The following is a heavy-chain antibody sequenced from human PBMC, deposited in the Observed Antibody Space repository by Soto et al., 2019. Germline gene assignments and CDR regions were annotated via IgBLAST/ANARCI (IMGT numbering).Heavy chain of an antibody. Sequence: QVQLVQSGAEVKKPGASVKVSCKASGYTFTSYAMHWVRQAPGQRLEWMGWMNAGNGNTKYSQKFQGRVTITRDTSASTAYMELSSLRSEDTAVYYCAREGCSSTSCHPDYYYYYYMDVWGKGTTVTVSS. V-gene: IGHV1-3*01. D-gene: IGHD2-2*01. CDR1: GYTFTSYA. J-gene: IGHJ6*03. CDR2: MNAGNGNT. CDR3: AREGCSSTSCHPDYYYYYYMDV.